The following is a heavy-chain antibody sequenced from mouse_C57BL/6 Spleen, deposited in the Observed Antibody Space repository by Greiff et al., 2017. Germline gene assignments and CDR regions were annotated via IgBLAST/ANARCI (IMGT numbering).Heavy chain of an antibody. D-gene: IGHD2-1*01. CDR1: GYTFTSYT. CDR3: ASYGNYPYWYFDV. CDR2: INPSSGYT. Sequence: VQLQESGAELARPGASVKMSCKASGYTFTSYTMHWVKKRPGQGLEWIGYINPSSGYTKYNQKFKDKATLTADKSSSTAYMQLSSLTSEDSAVYYCASYGNYPYWYFDVWGTGTTVTVSS. J-gene: IGHJ1*03. V-gene: IGHV1-4*01.